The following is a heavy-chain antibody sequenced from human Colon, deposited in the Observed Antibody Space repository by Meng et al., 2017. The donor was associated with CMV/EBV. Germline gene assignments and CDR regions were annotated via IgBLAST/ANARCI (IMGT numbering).Heavy chain of an antibody. CDR2: IRYDGSNK. V-gene: IGHV3-30*02. D-gene: IGHD3-3*01. CDR3: AKPRRTIFGVVPSPPDY. Sequence: GGSLRLSCAASGFTFSSYGMHWARQAPGKGLEWVAFIRYDGSNKYYADSVKGRFTISRDNSKNTLYLQMNSLRAEDTAVYYCAKPRRTIFGVVPSPPDYWGQGTLVTVSS. J-gene: IGHJ4*02. CDR1: GFTFSSYG.